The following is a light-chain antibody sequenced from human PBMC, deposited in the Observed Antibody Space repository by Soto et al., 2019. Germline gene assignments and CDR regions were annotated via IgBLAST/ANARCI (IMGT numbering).Light chain of an antibody. Sequence: EIVLTQSPDTLSSSVGERSTLSCRASQSVSSSDLAWYQQKPGQAPRLLIYGASSRATGIPDRFSGSGSGTDFTLTISRLETEDIAVYYCQQYGSSRTFGQGTKVDIK. V-gene: IGKV3-20*01. CDR1: QSVSSSD. CDR2: GAS. CDR3: QQYGSSRT. J-gene: IGKJ1*01.